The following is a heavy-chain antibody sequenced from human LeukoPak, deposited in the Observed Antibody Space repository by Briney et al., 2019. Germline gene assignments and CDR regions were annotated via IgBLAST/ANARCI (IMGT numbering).Heavy chain of an antibody. CDR3: ARAELEDTAMALHSYLYH. CDR1: GYTFTSYY. D-gene: IGHD5-18*01. J-gene: IGHJ5*02. V-gene: IGHV1-46*01. Sequence: ASVKVSCKASGYTFTSYYMHWVRQAPGQGLEWMGIINPSGGSTSYAQKFQGRVTMTRDMSTSTVYMELSSLRSEDTAVYYCARAELEDTAMALHSYLYHWGQGTLVTVSS. CDR2: INPSGGST.